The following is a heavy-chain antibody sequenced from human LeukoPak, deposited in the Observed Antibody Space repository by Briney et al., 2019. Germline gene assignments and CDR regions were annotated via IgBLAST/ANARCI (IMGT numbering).Heavy chain of an antibody. Sequence: ASVKVSFKASDYTFSSYGIHWVRQAPGQGPEWMGWISAYNGNRDYALKFQGRVTMDTDTSTNTAQMELRSLRSDDTAVYYCARGPSHYFGAGSAPKDFDYWGQGTLVIVSS. J-gene: IGHJ4*02. CDR2: ISAYNGNR. V-gene: IGHV1-18*01. CDR1: DYTFSSYG. CDR3: ARGPSHYFGAGSAPKDFDY. D-gene: IGHD3-10*01.